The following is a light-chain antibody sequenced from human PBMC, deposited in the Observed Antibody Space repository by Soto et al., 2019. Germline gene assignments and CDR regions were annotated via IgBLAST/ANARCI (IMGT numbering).Light chain of an antibody. Sequence: QSALTQPASVSGSPGQSITISCTGSNSDVGGYNYVSWYQQYAGKAPKLMIYEVSNRPSGVSSRFSGSKSGNTASLTISGLQADDEADYFCGSYRGDSRWVFGGGTQLTVL. CDR3: GSYRGDSRWV. J-gene: IGLJ3*02. V-gene: IGLV2-14*01. CDR1: NSDVGGYNY. CDR2: EVS.